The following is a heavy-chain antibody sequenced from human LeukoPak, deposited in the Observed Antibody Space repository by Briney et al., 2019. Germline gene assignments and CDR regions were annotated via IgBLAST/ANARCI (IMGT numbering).Heavy chain of an antibody. CDR2: ISAYNGNT. J-gene: IGHJ4*02. Sequence: GASVKVSCKASGYTFTSYGISWVRQAPGQGLEWMGWISAYNGNTNYAQKLQGRVTMTTDTSTSTAYMELRSLRSDDTAVYYCARDSTTWYSSSWYKPSPGGYWGQGTLVTVSS. CDR1: GYTFTSYG. CDR3: ARDSTTWYSSSWYKPSPGGY. V-gene: IGHV1-18*01. D-gene: IGHD6-13*01.